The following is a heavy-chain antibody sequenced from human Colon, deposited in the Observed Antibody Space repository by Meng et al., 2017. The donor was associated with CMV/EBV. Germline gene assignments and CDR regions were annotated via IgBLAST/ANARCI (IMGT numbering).Heavy chain of an antibody. J-gene: IGHJ4*02. D-gene: IGHD2/OR15-2a*01. CDR3: ARVYEGSYFIPDS. CDR2: ISPTSSDI. Sequence: GGSLRLSCVGSEVTFKTYNIHWVRQAPGKGLEWVSSISPTSSDIYHADSVKGRFTVSRDNAQNSVYLHMNSLRVEDTAVYYCARVYEGSYFIPDSWGQGTLVTVSS. V-gene: IGHV3-21*01. CDR1: EVTFKTYN.